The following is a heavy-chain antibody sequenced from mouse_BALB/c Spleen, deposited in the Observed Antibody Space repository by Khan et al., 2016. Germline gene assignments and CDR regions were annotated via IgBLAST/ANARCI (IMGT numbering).Heavy chain of an antibody. D-gene: IGHD2-1*01. Sequence: EVQLQESGPGLVKPSQSLSLTCTVTGYSIASDYAWNWIRQFPGTKLEWMGYITYSGSTTYNPSLKSRISITRDTSKNQFFLQLSSVTTEDTATYYCARSGFNYASFAYWGQGTLVTVSA. CDR3: ARSGFNYASFAY. V-gene: IGHV3-2*02. CDR1: GYSIASDYA. J-gene: IGHJ3*01. CDR2: ITYSGST.